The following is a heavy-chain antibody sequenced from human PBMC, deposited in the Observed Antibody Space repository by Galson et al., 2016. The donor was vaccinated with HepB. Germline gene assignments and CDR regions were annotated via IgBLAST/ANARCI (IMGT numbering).Heavy chain of an antibody. CDR2: INLRSGDT. Sequence: SVKVSCKASGYTLTTYDIHWVRQAPGQGLEWVGIINLRSGDTAYPQKFQARVIMTRDTSTSAVYMELSSLRSEDTAVYYCAGDGGQYVRFDPWGKGTPVTVSS. CDR3: AGDGGQYVRFDP. D-gene: IGHD3-16*01. J-gene: IGHJ5*02. V-gene: IGHV1-46*01. CDR1: GYTLTTYD.